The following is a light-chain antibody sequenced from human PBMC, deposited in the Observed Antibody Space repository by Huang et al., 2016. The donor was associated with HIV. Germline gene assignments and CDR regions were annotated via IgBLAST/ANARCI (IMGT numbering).Light chain of an antibody. J-gene: IGKJ1*01. CDR1: QSVLYSPNNRNY. CDR3: QQYYSNPRT. CDR2: WAS. V-gene: IGKV4-1*01. Sequence: IVMTQSPDSLAVSLGERATINCKSSQSVLYSPNNRNYLACDQEKPGPPPKLLISWASTRESGVPDRFSGSGSGTDFTLTISSLQAEDVAVYYCQQYYSNPRTFGQGTKVEIK.